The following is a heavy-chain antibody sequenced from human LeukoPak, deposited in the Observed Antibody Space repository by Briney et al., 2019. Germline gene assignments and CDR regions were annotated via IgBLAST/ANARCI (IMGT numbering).Heavy chain of an antibody. CDR1: GFTFSSYG. CDR2: ISYDGSNK. Sequence: QPGRSLRLSCAASGFTFSSYGMHWVRQAPGKGPEWVTVISYDGSNKYYADSLKGRFTISRDNSKNTLYLQMNSLRAEDTAVYYCAKDHGSGYDWEYFDYWGQGTLLTVSS. V-gene: IGHV3-30*18. D-gene: IGHD5-12*01. J-gene: IGHJ4*02. CDR3: AKDHGSGYDWEYFDY.